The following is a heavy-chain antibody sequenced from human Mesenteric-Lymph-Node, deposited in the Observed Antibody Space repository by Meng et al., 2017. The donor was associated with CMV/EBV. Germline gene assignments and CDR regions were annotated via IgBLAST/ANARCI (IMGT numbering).Heavy chain of an antibody. CDR3: ARTRIVVSGTTFDY. Sequence: SETLSLTCTVSGASVNSDNYYWSWIRLPPGKGLEWIGYIYDSGSTNYNPSLKSRITLAVDTSKNQFSLKLSSVTAADTAVYFCARTRIVVSGTTFDYWGLGTLVTVSS. V-gene: IGHV4-61*01. CDR2: IYDSGST. J-gene: IGHJ4*02. CDR1: GASVNSDNYY. D-gene: IGHD6-19*01.